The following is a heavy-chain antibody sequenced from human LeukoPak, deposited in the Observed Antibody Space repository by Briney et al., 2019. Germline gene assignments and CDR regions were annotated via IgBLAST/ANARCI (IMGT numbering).Heavy chain of an antibody. CDR3: VRGCSDTCYRFDY. CDR2: ISANGATT. D-gene: IGHD2-15*01. J-gene: IGHJ4*02. V-gene: IGHV3-23*01. Sequence: GGSLRLSCAASGFTFSAYAVRWVRQAPGKGLEWVSAISANGATTYYADSVKGRFTISGDISTNTLYLQMNSLRAEDTAIYYCVRGCSDTCYRFDYWGQGTLVTVSS. CDR1: GFTFSAYA.